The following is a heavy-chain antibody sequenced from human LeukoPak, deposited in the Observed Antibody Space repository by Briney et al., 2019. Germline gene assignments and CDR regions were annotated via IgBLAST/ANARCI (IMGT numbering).Heavy chain of an antibody. CDR2: INPSGGST. CDR1: EYTFASYY. J-gene: IGHJ4*02. D-gene: IGHD1-26*01. CDR3: ARDSTPTYYSGTYYFAY. Sequence: ASVKVSCKASEYTFASYYMHWVRQAPGQGLEWMGIINPSGGSTTYAQKFQGRVTMTRDTSTSTVYMELSSLRSEDTAVYYCARDSTPTYYSGTYYFAYWGQGTLVTVSS. V-gene: IGHV1-46*01.